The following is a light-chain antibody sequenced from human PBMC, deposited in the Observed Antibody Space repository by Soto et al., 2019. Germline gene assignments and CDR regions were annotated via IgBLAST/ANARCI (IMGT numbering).Light chain of an antibody. Sequence: EIVLTQSPGTLSLSPGERATLSRRASQSVSSNLAWYQQKPGQAPRLLIYGASTRATGIPARFSGSGSGTEFTLTISSLQSEDFAVYYCQQYNNWPTWTFGQGTKVDI. CDR3: QQYNNWPTWT. J-gene: IGKJ1*01. CDR1: QSVSSN. CDR2: GAS. V-gene: IGKV3-15*01.